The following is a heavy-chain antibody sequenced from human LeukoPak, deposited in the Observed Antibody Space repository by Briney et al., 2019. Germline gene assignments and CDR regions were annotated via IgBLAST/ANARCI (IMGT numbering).Heavy chain of an antibody. D-gene: IGHD3-10*01. Sequence: GGSLRLSCAASGFTVSSNYMSWVRQAPGKGLEWVSVIYSGGSTYYADSVKGRFTISRDNSKNTLYLQMNSLRAEDTAVYYCAKYYGSGSYYEIDYWGQGTLVTVSS. CDR1: GFTVSSNY. CDR3: AKYYGSGSYYEIDY. J-gene: IGHJ4*02. CDR2: IYSGGST. V-gene: IGHV3-53*01.